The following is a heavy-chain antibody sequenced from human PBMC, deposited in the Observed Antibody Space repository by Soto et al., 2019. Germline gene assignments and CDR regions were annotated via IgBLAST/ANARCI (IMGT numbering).Heavy chain of an antibody. J-gene: IGHJ4*02. D-gene: IGHD1-7*01. CDR2: ISSSSSTI. CDR1: GFTFSSYS. Sequence: GGSLRLSCAASGFTFSSYSMNWVRQAPGKGLEWVSYISSSSSTIYYADSVKGRFTISRDNAKNSLYLQMNSLRAEDTAVYYCARVTPPYRTGTSLSDYWGQGTLVTVSS. CDR3: ARVTPPYRTGTSLSDY. V-gene: IGHV3-48*01.